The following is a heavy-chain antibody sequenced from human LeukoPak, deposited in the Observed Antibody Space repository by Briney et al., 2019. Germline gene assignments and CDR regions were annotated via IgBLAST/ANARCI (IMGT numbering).Heavy chain of an antibody. CDR1: GGSISSYY. Sequence: TSETLSLTCTVSGGSISSYYWSWIRQPPGKGLEWIGYIYYSGSTNYNPSLKGRVTVSLDTSKSQFSLIVTSVTAADTAVYYCARAPNIYSSTWYLAYWGQGTLVTVSS. V-gene: IGHV4-59*12. CDR3: ARAPNIYSSTWYLAY. D-gene: IGHD6-13*01. J-gene: IGHJ4*02. CDR2: IYYSGST.